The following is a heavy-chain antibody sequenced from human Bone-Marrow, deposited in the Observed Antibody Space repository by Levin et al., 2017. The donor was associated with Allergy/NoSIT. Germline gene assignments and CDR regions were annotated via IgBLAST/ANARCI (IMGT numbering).Heavy chain of an antibody. CDR1: GFTFSNYG. D-gene: IGHD6-19*01. V-gene: IGHV3-7*01. J-gene: IGHJ4*02. CDR2: IKQDGTEK. Sequence: GGSLRLSCAASGFTFSNYGMTWVRQAPGKVLEWVANIKQDGTEKNYVDSVKGRFTISRDNANNALHLQMSSLRVEDTAVYFCARKYSSAWCFDYWGQGILVAVSS. CDR3: ARKYSSAWCFDY.